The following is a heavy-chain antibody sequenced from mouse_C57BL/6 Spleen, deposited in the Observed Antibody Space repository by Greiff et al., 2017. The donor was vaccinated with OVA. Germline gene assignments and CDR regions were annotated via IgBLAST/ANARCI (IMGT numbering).Heavy chain of an antibody. CDR3: ARSIQPDY. V-gene: IGHV7-3*01. J-gene: IGHJ2*01. CDR2: ISNNANGYKT. Sequence: EVQRVESGGGLVQPGGSLSLSCAASGFTFTDYYMSWVRQPPGKALEWLGFISNNANGYKTEYSASVKGRLPISRDTSQSILYLQTNARRAEDSATYYRARSIQPDYWGQGTTRTVSS. CDR1: GFTFTDYY.